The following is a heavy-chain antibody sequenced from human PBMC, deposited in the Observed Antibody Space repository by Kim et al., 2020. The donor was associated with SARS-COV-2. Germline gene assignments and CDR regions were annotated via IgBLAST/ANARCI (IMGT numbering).Heavy chain of an antibody. Sequence: AASGFTFSSYTMSCVRQAPGKGLEWVSSITSTSYIYYADSVKGRFTISRDNAKNSLYLQMNSLRAEDTAVYYCARGAAARGLDYWGQGTLAT. CDR2: ITSTSYI. D-gene: IGHD6-6*01. J-gene: IGHJ4*02. V-gene: IGHV3-21*01. CDR3: ARGAAARGLDY. CDR1: GFTFSSYT.